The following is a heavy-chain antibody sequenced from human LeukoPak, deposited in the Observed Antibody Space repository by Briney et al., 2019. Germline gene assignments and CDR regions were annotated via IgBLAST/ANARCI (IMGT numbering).Heavy chain of an antibody. V-gene: IGHV3-23*01. D-gene: IGHD3-10*01. CDR2: ISGSGGST. Sequence: GGSLRLSCAASGFTFSSYAMSWVRQAPGKGLEWVSAISGSGGSTYYADSVKGRFTISRDNSKNTLYLQMNSLRAEDTAVYYCAKEGEGFQYYYGSGSYGFFDYWGQGTLITVSS. CDR1: GFTFSSYA. CDR3: AKEGEGFQYYYGSGSYGFFDY. J-gene: IGHJ4*02.